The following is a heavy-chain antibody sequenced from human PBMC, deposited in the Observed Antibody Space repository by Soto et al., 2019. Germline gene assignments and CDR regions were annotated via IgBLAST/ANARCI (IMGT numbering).Heavy chain of an antibody. J-gene: IGHJ5*02. CDR3: ARDGPPRIAAAGSFGDWFDP. Sequence: LSLTCTVSGGSISSYYWSWIRQPPGKGLEWIGYIYYSGSTNYNPSLKSRVTISVDTSKNQFSLKLSSVTAADTAVYYCARDGPPRIAAAGSFGDWFDPWGQGTLVTVSS. D-gene: IGHD6-13*01. CDR1: GGSISSYY. V-gene: IGHV4-59*01. CDR2: IYYSGST.